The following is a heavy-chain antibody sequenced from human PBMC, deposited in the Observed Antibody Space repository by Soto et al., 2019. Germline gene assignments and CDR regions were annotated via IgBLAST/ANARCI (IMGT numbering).Heavy chain of an antibody. V-gene: IGHV3-30-3*01. CDR1: GFTFSSYA. Sequence: QLGGSLRLSCAASGFTFSSYAMHWVRQAPGKGLEWVAVISYDGSNKYYADSVKGRFTISRDNSKNTLYLQMNSLRAEDTAVYYCAREGITMIVVVMFDYWGQGTLVTVSS. J-gene: IGHJ4*02. D-gene: IGHD3-22*01. CDR2: ISYDGSNK. CDR3: AREGITMIVVVMFDY.